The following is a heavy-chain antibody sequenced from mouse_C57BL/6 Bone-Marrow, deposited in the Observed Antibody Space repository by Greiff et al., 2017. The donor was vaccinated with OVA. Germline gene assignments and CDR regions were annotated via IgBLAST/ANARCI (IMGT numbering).Heavy chain of an antibody. CDR1: GFTFSSYA. CDR2: ISDGGSYT. CDR3: ARDRY. V-gene: IGHV5-4*01. Sequence: EVQLVESGGGLVKPGGSLKLSCAASGFTFSSYAMSWVRQTPEQRLEWVATISDGGSYTYYPDNVKGRFTISRDNAKNNLYLQMSHLKSEDTAMYYCARDRYWGQGTTLTVSS. J-gene: IGHJ2*01.